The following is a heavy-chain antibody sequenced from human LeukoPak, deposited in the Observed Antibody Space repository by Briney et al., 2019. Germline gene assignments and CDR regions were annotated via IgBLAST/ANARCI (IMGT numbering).Heavy chain of an antibody. CDR3: ASSQGYYDSSGYYYPGDY. J-gene: IGHJ4*02. V-gene: IGHV1-18*01. CDR1: GYTFTSYG. D-gene: IGHD3-22*01. Sequence: GASVKVSCKASGYTFTSYGISWVRQAPGQGLEWMGWISAYNGNTNYAQKLQGRVTMTTDTSTSTAYMELRSLRPDDTAVYYCASSQGYYDSSGYYYPGDYWGQGTLVTVSS. CDR2: ISAYNGNT.